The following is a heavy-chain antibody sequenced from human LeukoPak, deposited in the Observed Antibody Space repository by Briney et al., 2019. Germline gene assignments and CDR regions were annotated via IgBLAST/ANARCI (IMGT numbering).Heavy chain of an antibody. Sequence: GGSLRLSCAASGFTFSDYYMSWIRQAPGKWLEWVSYISSSGSTIYYADSVKGRFTISRDNAKNSLYLQMNSLRAEDTAVYYCARLKYYYYYMDVWGKGTTVTISS. CDR1: GFTFSDYY. CDR3: ARLKYYYYYMDV. J-gene: IGHJ6*03. V-gene: IGHV3-11*01. CDR2: ISSSGSTI.